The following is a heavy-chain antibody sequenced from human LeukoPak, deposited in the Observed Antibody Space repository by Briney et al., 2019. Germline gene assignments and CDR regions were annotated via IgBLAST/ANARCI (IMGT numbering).Heavy chain of an antibody. CDR3: ARTMSYNWRVDH. CDR1: GYTFTGYY. Sequence: ASVKVSCKASGYTFTGYYIHWVRQAPGQGLEWMGWINPNSGDTQYAQKFQGRVTMTRDTSISTAYMELSRLRSDDTAMYYCARTMSYNWRVDHWGQGTLVTVSS. V-gene: IGHV1-2*02. D-gene: IGHD3-10*01. J-gene: IGHJ4*02. CDR2: INPNSGDT.